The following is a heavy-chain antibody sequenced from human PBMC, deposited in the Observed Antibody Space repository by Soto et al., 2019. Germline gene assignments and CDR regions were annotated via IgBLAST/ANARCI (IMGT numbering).Heavy chain of an antibody. Sequence: PGESLKISCKGSGYSFTSYWIGWVRQMPGKGLEWMGIIYPGDSDTRYSPSFQGQVTISADKSISTAYLQWSSLKASDTAMYYCVHLAGNYYYYYGMDVWGKGTTVSVSS. CDR1: GYSFTSYW. CDR3: VHLAGNYYYYYGMDV. J-gene: IGHJ6*04. V-gene: IGHV5-51*01. D-gene: IGHD6-19*01. CDR2: IYPGDSDT.